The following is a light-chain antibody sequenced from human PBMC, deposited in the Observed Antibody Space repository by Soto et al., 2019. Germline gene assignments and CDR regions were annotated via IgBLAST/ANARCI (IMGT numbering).Light chain of an antibody. CDR1: QDISSY. J-gene: IGKJ4*01. CDR2: GAS. CDR3: QQVHDYPIT. Sequence: DIQLAQSPSFLSASVGDRVTVTCRSSQDISSYLAWYQQKPGKAPKVLIYGASTLQSGVPPRFGGSGSGTASTLTISSLQPEDFATYYCQQVHDYPITFGGGTKVEI. V-gene: IGKV1-9*01.